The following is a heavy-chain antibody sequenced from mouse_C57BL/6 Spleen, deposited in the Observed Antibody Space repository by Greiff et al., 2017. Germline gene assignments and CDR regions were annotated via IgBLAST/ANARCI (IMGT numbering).Heavy chain of an antibody. CDR2: ISDGGSYT. V-gene: IGHV5-4*01. CDR1: GFTFSSYA. J-gene: IGHJ3*01. Sequence: EVKLVESGGGLVKPGGSLKLSCAASGFTFSSYAMSWVRQTPEKRLEWVATISDGGSYTYYPDNVKGRFTISRDNAKNNLYLQMSHLKSEDTAMYYCARDYDGYYVRFAYWGQGTLVTVSA. D-gene: IGHD2-3*01. CDR3: ARDYDGYYVRFAY.